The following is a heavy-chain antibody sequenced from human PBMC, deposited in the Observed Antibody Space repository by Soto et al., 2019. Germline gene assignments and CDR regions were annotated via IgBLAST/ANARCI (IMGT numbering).Heavy chain of an antibody. J-gene: IGHJ4*02. V-gene: IGHV2-5*08. CDR2: IYWDDDK. CDR1: GGSISSGGYS. D-gene: IGHD6-13*01. Sequence: TLSLTCAVSGGSISSGGYSWSWIRQPPGKALEWLALIYWDDDKRYSPSLKSRLTITKDTSKNQVVLTMTNMDPVDTATYYCAHSLSKSSSWYVPVDYWGQGTLVTVSS. CDR3: AHSLSKSSSWYVPVDY.